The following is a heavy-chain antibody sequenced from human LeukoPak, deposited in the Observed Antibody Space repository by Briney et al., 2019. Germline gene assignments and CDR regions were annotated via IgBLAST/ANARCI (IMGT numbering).Heavy chain of an antibody. V-gene: IGHV1-2*02. J-gene: IGHJ4*02. D-gene: IGHD3-16*01. CDR1: GYTFTFYY. CDR2: IKHTSGAS. CDR3: GTGGVGGGGISFDY. Sequence: ASGKVSFKASGYTFTFYYIHWLRDAPGQALGWMGSIKHTSGASHGPQKFEGRVTMTRDTSISTAYMELSRLRSDDTAVYYCGTGGVGGGGISFDYWGQGTLVTVSS.